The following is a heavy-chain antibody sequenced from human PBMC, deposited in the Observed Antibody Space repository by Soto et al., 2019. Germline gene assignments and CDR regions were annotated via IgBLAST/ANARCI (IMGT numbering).Heavy chain of an antibody. CDR3: ARGDTGY. CDR1: GGSISSYY. D-gene: IGHD2-21*02. J-gene: IGHJ4*02. Sequence: SETLSLTCTVSGGSISSYYWSWIRQPPGKGLKWIGYIYYSGSTNYNPSLKSRVTISVDTSKNQFSLKLSSVTAADTAVYYCARGDTGYCGQGTLVTGS. V-gene: IGHV4-59*01. CDR2: IYYSGST.